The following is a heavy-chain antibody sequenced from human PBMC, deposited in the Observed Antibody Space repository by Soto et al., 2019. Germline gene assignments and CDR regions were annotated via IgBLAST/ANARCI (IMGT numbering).Heavy chain of an antibody. CDR2: IIPNFDTP. CDR3: ARPYYDSSGYYLWYFAY. Sequence: QVQLVQSGAEVKKPGSSVKLSCKASGDSFNTFAVTWVRQAPGQGLEWMGGIIPNFDTPNYAQKFQGRVTIIADKSTSTPYMELSSLRSEDTAVYYCARPYYDSSGYYLWYFAYWGQGTLVTGSS. CDR1: GDSFNTFA. J-gene: IGHJ4*02. D-gene: IGHD3-22*01. V-gene: IGHV1-69*06.